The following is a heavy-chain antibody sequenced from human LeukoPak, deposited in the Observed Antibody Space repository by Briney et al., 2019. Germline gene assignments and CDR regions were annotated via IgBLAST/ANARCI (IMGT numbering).Heavy chain of an antibody. D-gene: IGHD2-2*01. V-gene: IGHV3-15*01. CDR3: TTDCSSTSCYDLPDPLVH. CDR1: GFTVSDNY. J-gene: IGHJ4*02. CDR2: IKSKTDGGTT. Sequence: GGSLRLSCAASGFTVSDNYMSWVRQAPGKGLEWVGRIKSKTDGGTTDYAAPVKGRFTISRVDSKNTLYLQMNSPKTEDTAVYYCTTDCSSTSCYDLPDPLVHWGQGTLVTVSS.